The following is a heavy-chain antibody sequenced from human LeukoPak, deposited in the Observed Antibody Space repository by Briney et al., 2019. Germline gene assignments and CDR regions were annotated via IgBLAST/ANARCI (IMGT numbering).Heavy chain of an antibody. CDR3: AKDKQAVGYYFDY. Sequence: GGSLRLSCAVSGFTVNEKYMSWVRQAPGKGLEWVSGISDSGGSTYYADSVKGRFTISRDNSKNTLYLQMNSLRPEDTAVYYCAKDKQAVGYYFDYWGQGTLVTVSS. V-gene: IGHV3-23*01. CDR2: ISDSGGST. J-gene: IGHJ4*02. D-gene: IGHD6-19*01. CDR1: GFTVNEKY.